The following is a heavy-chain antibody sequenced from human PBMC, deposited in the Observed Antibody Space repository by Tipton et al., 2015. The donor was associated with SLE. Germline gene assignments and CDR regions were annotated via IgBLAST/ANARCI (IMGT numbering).Heavy chain of an antibody. Sequence: TLSFTCTVSGGSISSSPYYWAWIRQPPGKGLEWIGTVYSGGNTYHIPSLKTRVTISVDTSRNQFSLKLTSVTAADTAVYYCAIPTVGATGGFDSWGHGTLVIVSS. J-gene: IGHJ4*01. D-gene: IGHD1-26*01. CDR2: VYSGGNT. CDR3: AIPTVGATGGFDS. V-gene: IGHV4-39*07. CDR1: GGSISSSPYY.